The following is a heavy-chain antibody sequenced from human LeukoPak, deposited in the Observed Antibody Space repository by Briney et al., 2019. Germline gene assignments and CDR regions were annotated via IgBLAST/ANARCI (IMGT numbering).Heavy chain of an antibody. V-gene: IGHV3-23*01. D-gene: IGHD1-26*01. CDR3: AKFYRATRCACDS. J-gene: IGHJ4*02. Sequence: GGSLRLSCAASGFSFSSFGMSWVRQAPGKGLEWVSRISGSDGSTDYADSVKGRFTISRDNSKNTLYLQMNSLRAEDTAIFYCAKFYRATRCACDSWGQGAHVTVSS. CDR1: GFSFSSFG. CDR2: ISGSDGST.